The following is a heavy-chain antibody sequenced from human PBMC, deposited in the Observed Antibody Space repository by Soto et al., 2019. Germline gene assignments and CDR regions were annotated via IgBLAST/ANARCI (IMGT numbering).Heavy chain of an antibody. Sequence: ASVKVSCKASGYTFTRYYMHWARQAPGQGLEWMGIINPSGGSTSYAQKFQGRITMTRDTSTSTVYMELSSLRSEDTAVYYSARGVPGEALSWFDPWGQGTLVTVSS. J-gene: IGHJ5*02. CDR3: ARGVPGEALSWFDP. CDR1: GYTFTRYY. D-gene: IGHD2-2*01. V-gene: IGHV1-46*01. CDR2: INPSGGST.